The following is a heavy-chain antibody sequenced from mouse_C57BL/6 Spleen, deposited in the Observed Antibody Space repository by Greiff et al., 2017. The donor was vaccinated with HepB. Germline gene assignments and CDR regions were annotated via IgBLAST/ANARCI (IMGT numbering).Heavy chain of an antibody. V-gene: IGHV14-1*01. CDR3: TTGYYYGSSDYYAMDY. Sequence: VQLQQSGAELVRPGASVKLSCTASGFNIKDYYMHWVKQRLEQGLEWIGRIDPEDGDTEYAPKFQGKATMTADTSSNTAYLQLSSLTSEDTAVYYCTTGYYYGSSDYYAMDYWGQGTSDTVSS. CDR2: IDPEDGDT. J-gene: IGHJ4*01. CDR1: GFNIKDYY. D-gene: IGHD1-1*01.